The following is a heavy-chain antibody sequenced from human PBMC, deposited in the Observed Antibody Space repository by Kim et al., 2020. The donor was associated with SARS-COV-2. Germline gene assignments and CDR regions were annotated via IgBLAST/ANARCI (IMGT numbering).Heavy chain of an antibody. CDR1: GFTFSSYG. CDR2: IWYDGSNK. V-gene: IGHV3-33*01. Sequence: GGSLRLSCAASGFTFSSYGMHWVRQAPGKGLEWVAVIWYDGSNKYYADSVKGRFTISRDNSKNTLYLQMNSLRAEDTAVYYCARAMEWFSAMDLNDYWGQGTLVTVSS. CDR3: ARAMEWFSAMDLNDY. J-gene: IGHJ4*01. D-gene: IGHD5-18*01.